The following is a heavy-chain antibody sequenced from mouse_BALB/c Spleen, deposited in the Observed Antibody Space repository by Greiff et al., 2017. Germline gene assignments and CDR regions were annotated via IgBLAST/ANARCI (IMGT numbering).Heavy chain of an antibody. V-gene: IGHV2-5-1*01. Sequence: QVQLQQSGPSLVQPSQSLSITCTVSGFSLTSYGVHWVRQSPGKGLEWLGVIWRGGSTDYNAAFMSRLSITKDNSKSQVFFKMNSLQADDTAIYYCAKMDYGSSDWYFDVWGAGTTVTVSS. D-gene: IGHD1-1*01. CDR2: IWRGGST. CDR1: GFSLTSYG. CDR3: AKMDYGSSDWYFDV. J-gene: IGHJ1*01.